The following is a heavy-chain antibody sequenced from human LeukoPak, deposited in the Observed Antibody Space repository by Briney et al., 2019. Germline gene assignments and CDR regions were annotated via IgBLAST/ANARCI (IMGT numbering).Heavy chain of an antibody. J-gene: IGHJ3*02. CDR1: GGSISSSFYY. CDR2: ISSIGST. Sequence: PSETLSLTCSVSGGSISSSFYYWDWIRQPPGKGLEWVGTISSIGSTYYNPSLKSRVTISVDTSKNQFSLELSSVTAADTAVYYCARGPGDDAFDIRGRGTMVTVSS. CDR3: ARGPGDDAFDI. V-gene: IGHV4-39*07.